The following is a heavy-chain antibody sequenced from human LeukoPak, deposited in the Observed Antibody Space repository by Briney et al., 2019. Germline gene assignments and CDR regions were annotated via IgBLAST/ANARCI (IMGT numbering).Heavy chain of an antibody. CDR1: GFTFSTYA. CDR2: ISYNGSNK. V-gene: IGHV3-30*04. CDR3: TRERYYYGSGSYYRGQHWFDP. J-gene: IGHJ5*02. Sequence: GGSLRLSCAASGFTFSTYAVHWVRQAPGKGLEWVALISYNGSNKYYADSVKGRFTISRDDSKSIAYLQMNSLKTEDTAVYYCTRERYYYGSGSYYRGQHWFDPWGQGTLVTVSS. D-gene: IGHD3-10*01.